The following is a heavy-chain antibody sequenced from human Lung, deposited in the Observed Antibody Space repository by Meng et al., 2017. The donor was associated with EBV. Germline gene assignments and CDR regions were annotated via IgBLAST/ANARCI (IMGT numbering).Heavy chain of an antibody. J-gene: IGHJ4*02. CDR1: GYTFTTYP. CDR3: ARGIEVVGTGYF. CDR2: INPGNGIT. V-gene: IGHV1-3*01. Sequence: QVQLVQSGAEVKKPGASVKISCKASGYTFTTYPMHWVRQAPGQRPEWVGWINPGNGITKYSHKFQDRVTIIRDTSANTAYLELRSLSLEDTAVYYCARGIEVVGTGYFWGQGSLVTVSS. D-gene: IGHD6-19*01.